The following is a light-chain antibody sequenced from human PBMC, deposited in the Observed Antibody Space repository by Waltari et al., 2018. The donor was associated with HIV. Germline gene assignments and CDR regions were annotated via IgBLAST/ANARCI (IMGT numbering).Light chain of an antibody. Sequence: SNELTQPASLSVSPGQTASITCSGDRLDDKYVCWYQQRPGQSPILVIYQDNKRPSGIPERFSGSNSGNTATLSISGTQATDEADYYCQAWDSTTASETVVFGGGTKLTVL. J-gene: IGLJ2*01. CDR2: QDN. CDR3: QAWDSTTASETVV. V-gene: IGLV3-1*01. CDR1: RLDDKY.